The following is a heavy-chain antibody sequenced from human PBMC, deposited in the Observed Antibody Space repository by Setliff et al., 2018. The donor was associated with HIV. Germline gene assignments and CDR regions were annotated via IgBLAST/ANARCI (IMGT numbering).Heavy chain of an antibody. V-gene: IGHV1-18*01. CDR2: ISGYKGNT. CDR3: ARDRYYNPDSVYHYYYMDV. CDR1: GYTFTSYG. J-gene: IGHJ6*03. D-gene: IGHD2-21*01. Sequence: GASVKVSCKASGYTFTSYGISWVRQAPGQGLEWMGWISGYKGNTNYAQKLQGRVTMTTDTTTKTAYMEARSLRSDDTALYDCARDRYYNPDSVYHYYYMDVCGKGTTVTVSS.